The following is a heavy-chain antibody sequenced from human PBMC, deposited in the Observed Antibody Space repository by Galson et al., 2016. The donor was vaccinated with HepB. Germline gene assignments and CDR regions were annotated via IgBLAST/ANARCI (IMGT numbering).Heavy chain of an antibody. CDR2: ISAANGNT. D-gene: IGHD3-3*01. Sequence: SVKVPCKASGYAYTSYGINWLRQAPGQGPEWMGWISAANGNTLYAPKFQGRVTLTTDTSTSKAYMELTSLKSDDTAVYYCARSSFGVSNPWGQGTLVTVSS. J-gene: IGHJ5*02. CDR3: ARSSFGVSNP. V-gene: IGHV1-18*01. CDR1: GYAYTSYG.